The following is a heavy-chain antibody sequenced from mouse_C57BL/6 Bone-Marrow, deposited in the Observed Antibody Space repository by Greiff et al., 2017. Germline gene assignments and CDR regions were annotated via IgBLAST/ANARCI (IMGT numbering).Heavy chain of an antibody. CDR3: TRSLAYYSNHWYFDV. D-gene: IGHD2-5*01. Sequence: QVQLKQSGAELVRPGASVTLSCKASGYTFTDYEMHWVKQTPVHGLEWIGAIDPETGGTAYNQKFKGKAILTADKSSSTAYMELRSLTSEDSAVYYCTRSLAYYSNHWYFDVWGTGTTVTVSS. V-gene: IGHV1-15*01. CDR1: GYTFTDYE. J-gene: IGHJ1*03. CDR2: IDPETGGT.